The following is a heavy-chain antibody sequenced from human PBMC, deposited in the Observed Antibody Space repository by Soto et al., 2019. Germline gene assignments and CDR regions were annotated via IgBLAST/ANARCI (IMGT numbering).Heavy chain of an antibody. D-gene: IGHD3-9*01. CDR2: ISAYNGNT. CDR3: ARGPTYEILTGNYDGMDV. CDR1: GYTFSSYG. V-gene: IGHV1-18*01. Sequence: QVQLVQSGAEVKKPGASVKVSCKASGYTFSSYGISWVRQATGQGLEWMGWISAYNGNTSYAQKLQRRVTMTTDTSTSTAYMELRSLRADDTAVYYCARGPTYEILTGNYDGMDVWGQGTTVTVSS. J-gene: IGHJ6*02.